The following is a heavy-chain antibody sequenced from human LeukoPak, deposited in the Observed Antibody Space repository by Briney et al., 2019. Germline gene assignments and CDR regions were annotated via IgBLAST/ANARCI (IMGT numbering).Heavy chain of an antibody. CDR3: AKDYPITIRGVGATPLDY. CDR1: GFTFSSYG. CDR2: VSYDGSNK. Sequence: GGSLRLSCAASGFTFSSYGMHWVRQAPGKGLEWVTVVSYDGSNKYYADSVKGRFTISRDNSKNTLYLQMNSPRAEDTAVYYCAKDYPITIRGVGATPLDYWGQGTLVTVSS. J-gene: IGHJ4*02. V-gene: IGHV3-30*18. D-gene: IGHD1-26*01.